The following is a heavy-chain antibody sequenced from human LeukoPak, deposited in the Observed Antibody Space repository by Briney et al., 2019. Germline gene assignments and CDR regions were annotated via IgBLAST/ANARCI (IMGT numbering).Heavy chain of an antibody. Sequence: PGGSLRLSCAASGFTFSSYAMHWVRQAPGKGLEWVAVISYDGSNKYYADSVKGRFTISRDNSKNTLYLQMNSLRAEDTAVYYCARTSGSLYYYGSGSYYGYWGQGTLVTVSS. CDR2: ISYDGSNK. CDR1: GFTFSSYA. D-gene: IGHD3-10*01. J-gene: IGHJ4*02. V-gene: IGHV3-30-3*01. CDR3: ARTSGSLYYYGSGSYYGY.